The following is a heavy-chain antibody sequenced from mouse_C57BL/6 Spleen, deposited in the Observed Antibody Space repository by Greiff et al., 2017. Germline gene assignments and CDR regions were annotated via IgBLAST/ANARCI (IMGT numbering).Heavy chain of an antibody. CDR2: IDPSDSYT. CDR3: ARDDGD. CDR1: GYTFTSYW. J-gene: IGHJ2*01. V-gene: IGHV1-50*01. D-gene: IGHD2-3*01. Sequence: VQLQQPGAELVKPGASVKLSCKASGYTFTSYWMQWVKQRPGQGLEWIGEIDPSDSYTNYNQKFKGKATLTVDTSSSTAYMQLSSLTSEDSAVYYCARDDGDWGQGTTLTVSS.